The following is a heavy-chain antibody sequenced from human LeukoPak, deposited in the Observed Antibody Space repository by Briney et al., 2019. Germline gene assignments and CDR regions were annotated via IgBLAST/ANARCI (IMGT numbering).Heavy chain of an antibody. D-gene: IGHD1-26*01. CDR3: ARVHHGARFNDY. CDR1: GYTFTSYY. J-gene: IGHJ4*02. Sequence: ASVKVSCKASGYTFTSYYMHWVRQTPGQGLEWMGIINPSGGSTSYAQKFQGRVTMTRDTSTSTVYMELSSLRSEDTTVYYCARVHHGARFNDYWGQGTLVTVSS. CDR2: INPSGGST. V-gene: IGHV1-46*01.